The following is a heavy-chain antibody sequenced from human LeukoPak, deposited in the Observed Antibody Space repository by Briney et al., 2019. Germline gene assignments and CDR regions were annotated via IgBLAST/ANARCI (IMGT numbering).Heavy chain of an antibody. CDR1: GGSISSGDYY. CDR2: IYYSGST. D-gene: IGHD4-23*01. J-gene: IGHJ6*02. V-gene: IGHV4-30-4*01. Sequence: SETLSLTCTVSGGSISSGDYYWSWIRQPPGKGLEWIGYIYYSGSTYYNPSLKSRVTISVDTSKNQFSLKLSSLAAADTAVYYCARDGYGGYYYYGMDVWGQGTTVTASS. CDR3: ARDGYGGYYYYGMDV.